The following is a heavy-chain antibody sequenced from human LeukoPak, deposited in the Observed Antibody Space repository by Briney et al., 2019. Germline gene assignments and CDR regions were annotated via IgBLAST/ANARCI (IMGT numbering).Heavy chain of an antibody. J-gene: IGHJ1*01. D-gene: IGHD3-22*01. CDR2: ISSSSSYI. CDR3: ARDSSGYYVPRYFQH. CDR1: GFTFSSYS. V-gene: IGHV3-21*01. Sequence: GGSLRLTCAASGFTFSSYSMNWVRQAPGKGLEWVSSISSSSSYIYYADSVKGRFTISRDNAKNSLYLQMNSLRAEDTAVYYCARDSSGYYVPRYFQHWGQGTLVTVSS.